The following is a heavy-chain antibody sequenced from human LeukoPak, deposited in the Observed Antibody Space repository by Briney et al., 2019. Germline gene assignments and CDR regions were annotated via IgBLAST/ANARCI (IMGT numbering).Heavy chain of an antibody. D-gene: IGHD3-22*01. Sequence: GGSLRLSCAASGFTVSSNYMSWVRQAPGKGLEWVSVIYSGGSTYYADSVKGRFTISRDNSKNTLYLQMNSLRAEDTAVYYCASRYYDSSGYYYSEDYWGQGTLVTVSS. CDR3: ASRYYDSSGYYYSEDY. CDR2: IYSGGST. CDR1: GFTVSSNY. J-gene: IGHJ4*02. V-gene: IGHV3-53*01.